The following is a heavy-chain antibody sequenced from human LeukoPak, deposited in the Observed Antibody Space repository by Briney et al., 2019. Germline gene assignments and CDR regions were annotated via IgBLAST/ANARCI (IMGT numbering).Heavy chain of an antibody. J-gene: IGHJ4*02. D-gene: IGHD6-13*01. CDR1: GFTFSSYA. Sequence: GGSLRLSCAASGFTFSSYAMRWVRQAPGKGLEWVAVISYDGSNKYYADSVKGRFTISRDNSKNTLYLQMNSLRAEDTAVYYCARVGPRIAAAGTDYWGQGTLVTVSS. CDR2: ISYDGSNK. V-gene: IGHV3-30*04. CDR3: ARVGPRIAAAGTDY.